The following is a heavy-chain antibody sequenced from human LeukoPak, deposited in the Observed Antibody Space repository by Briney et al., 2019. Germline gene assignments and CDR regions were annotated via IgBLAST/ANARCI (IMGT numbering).Heavy chain of an antibody. V-gene: IGHV3-30*03. CDR3: ARDPSGSSGSYYPVVDYYYGMDV. CDR2: ISYDGSNK. D-gene: IGHD3-10*01. Sequence: QSGGSLRLSCAASGFTFSSYGMHWVRQAPGKGLEWVAVISYDGSNKYYADSVKGRFTISRDNSKNTLYLQMNSLRAEDTAVYYCARDPSGSSGSYYPVVDYYYGMDVWGQGTTVTVSS. J-gene: IGHJ6*02. CDR1: GFTFSSYG.